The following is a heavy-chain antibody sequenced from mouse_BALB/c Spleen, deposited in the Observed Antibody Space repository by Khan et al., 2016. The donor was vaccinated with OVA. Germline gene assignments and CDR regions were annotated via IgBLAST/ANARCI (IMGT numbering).Heavy chain of an antibody. D-gene: IGHD2-10*01. CDR3: ARQPYYHYNIMDY. V-gene: IGHV2-6-1*01. CDR1: GFSLTTYG. CDR2: IWSDGTT. J-gene: IGHJ4*01. Sequence: QVQLKESGPGLAAPSQSLSITCTISGFSLTTYGVHWVRQPPGKGLAWLVVIWSDGTTNYNSPLKSRLPITKDNSQRQVFLKMNSLQTDDTAIYFCARQPYYHYNIMDYWGQGTSVTVSS.